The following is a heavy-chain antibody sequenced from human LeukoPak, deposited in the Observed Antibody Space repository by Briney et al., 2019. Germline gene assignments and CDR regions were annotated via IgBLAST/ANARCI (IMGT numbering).Heavy chain of an antibody. Sequence: SVKVSCKASGGTFSSYAISWVRQAPGQGLEWMGGIIPIFGTANYAQKFQGRVTITADESTSTAYMELSSLRSEDTAVYYCARGGVAKLGPLDLWGQGTLVTVSS. V-gene: IGHV1-69*13. D-gene: IGHD7-27*01. CDR3: ARGGVAKLGPLDL. J-gene: IGHJ5*02. CDR1: GGTFSSYA. CDR2: IIPIFGTA.